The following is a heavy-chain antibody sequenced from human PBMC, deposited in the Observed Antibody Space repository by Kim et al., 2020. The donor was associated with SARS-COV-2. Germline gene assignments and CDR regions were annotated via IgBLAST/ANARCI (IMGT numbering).Heavy chain of an antibody. CDR1: GGSISSGGYY. CDR2: IFHSGST. CDR3: ARRLQLPWFDP. J-gene: IGHJ5*02. Sequence: SETLSLTCIVSGGSISSGGYYWSWIRHHPEKGLEWIGYIFHSGSTYYNPSLQSRVTMSVDTSKNQFSLKLSSVTAADTAVYYCARRLQLPWFDPWGQGALVTVSS. V-gene: IGHV4-31*03. D-gene: IGHD5-18*01.